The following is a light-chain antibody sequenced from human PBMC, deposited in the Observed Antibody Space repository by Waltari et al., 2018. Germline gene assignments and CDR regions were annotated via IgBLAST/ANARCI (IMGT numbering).Light chain of an antibody. CDR3: QVWNSSTDHHVV. CDR1: NMGRKS. V-gene: IGLV3-21*03. Sequence: SYVLTQPPSVSVAPGKPAEITCGGSNMGRKSVHWYHQRPGQAPVLVVSDDNDRPSGIPERFSGSNSGSTAALPISSVEAGAEADYYCQVWNSSTDHHVVFGGGTKLTVL. CDR2: DDN. J-gene: IGLJ2*01.